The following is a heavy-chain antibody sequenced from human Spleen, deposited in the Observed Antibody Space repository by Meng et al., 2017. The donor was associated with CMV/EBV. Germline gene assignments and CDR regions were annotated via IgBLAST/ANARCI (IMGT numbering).Heavy chain of an antibody. V-gene: IGHV4-38-2*02. D-gene: IGHD3-16*01. CDR2: IYHSGRT. CDR3: ARDISGGGNWFDP. CDR1: NYSINIAYY. Sequence: GSLRLSCTVSNYSINIAYYWGWIRQSPGKGLQWIGSIYHSGRTYYNPSLKSRITISVDTSKNQFSLKLSSLTAADTAIYYCARDISGGGNWFDPWGQGTLVTV. J-gene: IGHJ5*02.